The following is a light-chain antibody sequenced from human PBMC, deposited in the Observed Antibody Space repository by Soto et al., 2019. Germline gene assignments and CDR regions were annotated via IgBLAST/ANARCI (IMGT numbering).Light chain of an antibody. CDR1: SSDVGSYNR. CDR3: SSYTTSSTYV. V-gene: IGLV2-18*02. Sequence: QSVLTQPPSVSGSPGQSVTISCTGTSSDVGSYNRVSWYQQPPGTAPKLMVFEVSNRPSGVPDRFSGSKSGNTASLTISGLHAEDEADYYCSSYTTSSTYVFGTGTKVTIL. CDR2: EVS. J-gene: IGLJ1*01.